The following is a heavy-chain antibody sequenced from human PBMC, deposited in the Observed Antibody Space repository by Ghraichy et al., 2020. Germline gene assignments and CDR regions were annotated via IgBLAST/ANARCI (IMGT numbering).Heavy chain of an antibody. CDR2: INHSGST. Sequence: ESLNISCAVYGGSFSGYYWSWIRQPPGKGLEWIGEINHSGSTNYNPSLKSRVTISVDTSKNQFSLKLSSVTAADTAVYYCARGRNYCSSTRCYYYYGMDVWGQGTTVTVSS. D-gene: IGHD2-2*01. CDR1: GGSFSGYY. V-gene: IGHV4-34*01. CDR3: ARGRNYCSSTRCYYYYGMDV. J-gene: IGHJ6*02.